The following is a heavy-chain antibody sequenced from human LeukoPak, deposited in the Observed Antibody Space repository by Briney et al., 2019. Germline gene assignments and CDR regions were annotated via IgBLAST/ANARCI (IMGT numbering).Heavy chain of an antibody. CDR2: IKQDGSEK. V-gene: IGHV3-7*03. CDR1: GFTFSSYW. J-gene: IGHJ3*02. D-gene: IGHD5-12*01. Sequence: GGSLRLSCAASGFTFSSYWMSWVRQAPGKGLEWVANIKQDGSEKYYVDSVKGRFTVSRDNAQNSLYLQMNSLRAEDTAVYYCARDRSSYDRAAFDIWGQGTMVTVSS. CDR3: ARDRSSYDRAAFDI.